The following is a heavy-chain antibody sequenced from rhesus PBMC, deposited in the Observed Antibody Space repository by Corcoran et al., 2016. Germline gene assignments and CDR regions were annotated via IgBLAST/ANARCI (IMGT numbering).Heavy chain of an antibody. D-gene: IGHD2-15*01. CDR1: GGSISGYW. Sequence: QLQLQESGPGLVKPSETLSLTCAVSGGSISGYWWSWIRQPPGKGLEWIGRIDSRGSTDYNPSLKSRVTISRDTSKNQFSLKLSSVTAADTAVYYCARDPCSSTYCSFVDYWGQGVLVTVSS. CDR2: IDSRGST. V-gene: IGHV4-160*01. CDR3: ARDPCSSTYCSFVDY. J-gene: IGHJ4*01.